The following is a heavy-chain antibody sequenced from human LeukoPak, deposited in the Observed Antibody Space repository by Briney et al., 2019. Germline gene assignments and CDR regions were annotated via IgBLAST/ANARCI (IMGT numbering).Heavy chain of an antibody. CDR3: ARDAGTYYYDSSGYSHFDY. Sequence: SETLSLTCTVSGGSISSYYWSWIRQPAGKGLEWIGRIYTSGSTNYNPSLKSRVTMSVDTSKNQFSLKLSSVAAADTAVYYCARDAGTYYYDSSGYSHFDYWGQGTLVTVSS. D-gene: IGHD3-22*01. V-gene: IGHV4-4*07. CDR2: IYTSGST. CDR1: GGSISSYY. J-gene: IGHJ4*02.